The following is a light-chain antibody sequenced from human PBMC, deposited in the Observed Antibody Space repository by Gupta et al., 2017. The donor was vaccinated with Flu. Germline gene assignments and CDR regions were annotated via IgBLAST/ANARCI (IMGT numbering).Light chain of an antibody. CDR2: DVN. CDR3: LVSYNIGRHV. J-gene: IGLJ3*02. CDR1: SGDVTSDHY. V-gene: IGLV7-46*01. Sequence: QDVVTQEPSLTVSPGETVTLTCVSSSGDVTSDHYPYWFQGKPGQAPKTLIHDVNNRHSWTPARFSGSFLGGKAALTLSGAQPEEEAEYYGLVSYNIGRHVFGGGTKLTVL.